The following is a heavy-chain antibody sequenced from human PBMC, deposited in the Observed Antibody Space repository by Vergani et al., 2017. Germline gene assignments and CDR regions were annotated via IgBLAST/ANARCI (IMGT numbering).Heavy chain of an antibody. CDR1: GFTFSSYG. CDR3: AIEKGGYYDSSGPDDY. Sequence: QVQLVESGGGVVQPGRSLRLSCAASGFTFSSYGMHWVRQAPGKGLEWVAVIWYDGSNKYYADSVKGRFTISRDNSKNTLYLQMNSLRAEDTAVYYCAIEKGGYYDSSGPDDYWGQGTLVTVSS. J-gene: IGHJ4*02. CDR2: IWYDGSNK. V-gene: IGHV3-33*01. D-gene: IGHD3-22*01.